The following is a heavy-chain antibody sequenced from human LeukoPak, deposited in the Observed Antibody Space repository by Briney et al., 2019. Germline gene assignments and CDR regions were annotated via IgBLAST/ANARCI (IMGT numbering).Heavy chain of an antibody. V-gene: IGHV3-21*01. D-gene: IGHD3-10*01. CDR2: ISSSSSYI. Sequence: PGGSLRLSCAASGFTFSSYSMNWVRQAPGKGLEWVSSISSSSSYIYYADSVEGRFTISRDNAKNSLFLQMNSLRAEDTAVYYCARAPYYYYDSGSGTRVTGNPDYWGQGTLVTVSS. CDR3: ARAPYYYYDSGSGTRVTGNPDY. J-gene: IGHJ4*02. CDR1: GFTFSSYS.